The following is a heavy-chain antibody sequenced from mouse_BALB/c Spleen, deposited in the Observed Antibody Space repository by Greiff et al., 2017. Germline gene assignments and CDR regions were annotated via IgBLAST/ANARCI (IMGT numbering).Heavy chain of an antibody. CDR2: IYYSGTI. CDR1: GISITTGNYR. V-gene: IGHV3-5*02. CDR3: ARDDWDGAMDY. Sequence: EVKVVESGPGLVKPSQTVSLTCTVTGISITTGNYRWSWIRQFPGNKLEWIGYIYYSGTITYNPSLTSRTTITRDTSKNQFFLEMNSLTAEDTATYYCARDDWDGAMDYWGQGTSVTVSS. J-gene: IGHJ4*01. D-gene: IGHD4-1*01.